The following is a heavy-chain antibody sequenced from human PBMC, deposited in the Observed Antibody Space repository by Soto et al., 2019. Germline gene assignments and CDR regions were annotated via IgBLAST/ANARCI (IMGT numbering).Heavy chain of an antibody. V-gene: IGHV4-38-2*01. Sequence: SETLSLTCAVSGESISSGYYWAWIRQPPGKGLEWIGSIYHSGSTYYNPSLKSRVTISVDTSKNQFSLKLSSVTAADTAVYYCARGRGAGAKGYSYGYRMGYYYYGMDVWGQGTTVTVSS. D-gene: IGHD5-18*01. CDR3: ARGRGAGAKGYSYGYRMGYYYYGMDV. CDR1: GESISSGYY. J-gene: IGHJ6*02. CDR2: IYHSGST.